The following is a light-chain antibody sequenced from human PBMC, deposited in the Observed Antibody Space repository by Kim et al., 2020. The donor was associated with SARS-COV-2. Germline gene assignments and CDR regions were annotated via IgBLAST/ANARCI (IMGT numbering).Light chain of an antibody. J-gene: IGKJ1*01. CDR2: GAS. CDR3: HQYGNPPRT. V-gene: IGKV3-20*01. CDR1: QSVSSS. Sequence: LSPGERATLSCRASQSVSSSLAWYQQKPGQAPRLLVYGASSRATGIPDRFSGSGSGTDFTLTISRLEPEDLAVYYCHQYGNPPRTFGQGTKVDIK.